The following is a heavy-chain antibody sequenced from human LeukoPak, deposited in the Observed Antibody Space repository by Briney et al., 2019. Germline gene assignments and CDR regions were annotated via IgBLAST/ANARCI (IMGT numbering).Heavy chain of an antibody. D-gene: IGHD6-13*01. CDR2: INSDGSST. V-gene: IGHV3-74*01. Sequence: PGGSLRLSCAASGFTFSSYWMHWVRQAPGKGLVWVSRINSDGSSTSYADSVKGRCTISRDNAKNTLYLQMNSLRAEDTAVYYCARKGGQQLALDYWGQGTLVTVSS. J-gene: IGHJ4*02. CDR3: ARKGGQQLALDY. CDR1: GFTFSSYW.